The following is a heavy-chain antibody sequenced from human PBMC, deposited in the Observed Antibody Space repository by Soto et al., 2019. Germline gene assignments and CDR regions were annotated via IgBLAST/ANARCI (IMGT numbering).Heavy chain of an antibody. CDR2: ISYDGSNK. J-gene: IGHJ3*02. D-gene: IGHD6-13*01. CDR3: ARDPRQQLPDDAFDI. V-gene: IGHV3-30-3*01. CDR1: GFTFSSYA. Sequence: GGSLRLSCAASGFTFSSYAMHWVRQAPGKGLEWVAVISYDGSNKYYADSVKGRLTISRDNSKNTLYLQMNSLRAEDTAVYYCARDPRQQLPDDAFDIWGQGTMVTVSS.